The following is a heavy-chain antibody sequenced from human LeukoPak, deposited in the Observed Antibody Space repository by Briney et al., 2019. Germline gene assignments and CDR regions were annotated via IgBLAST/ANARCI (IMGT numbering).Heavy chain of an antibody. CDR2: ISYDGSNK. Sequence: PGGSLRLSCAASGFTFSSYVMHWVRQAPGKGLEWVAVISYDGSNKYYADSVKGRFTISRDNSKNTLYLQMNSLRAEDTAVYYCTRELLDAFDIWGQGTMVTVSS. CDR1: GFTFSSYV. J-gene: IGHJ3*02. CDR3: TRELLDAFDI. V-gene: IGHV3-30*03. D-gene: IGHD2-15*01.